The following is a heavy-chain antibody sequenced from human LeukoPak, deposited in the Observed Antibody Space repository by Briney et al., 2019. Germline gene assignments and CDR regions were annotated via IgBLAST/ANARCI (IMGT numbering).Heavy chain of an antibody. D-gene: IGHD3-16*01. Sequence: PGGSLRLSCAASGFTFSSYSMNWVRQAPGKGLEWVSSISSSSSYIYYADSVKGRFTISRDNAKNSLYLQMNSLRAEDTAVYYCARVTYDYIWGSSPPDYWGQGTLVTVSS. V-gene: IGHV3-21*04. CDR3: ARVTYDYIWGSSPPDY. CDR1: GFTFSSYS. CDR2: ISSSSSYI. J-gene: IGHJ4*02.